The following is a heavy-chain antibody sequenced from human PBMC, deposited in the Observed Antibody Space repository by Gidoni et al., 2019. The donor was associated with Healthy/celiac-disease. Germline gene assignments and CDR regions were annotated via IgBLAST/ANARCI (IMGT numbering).Heavy chain of an antibody. D-gene: IGHD4-4*01. CDR3: ARDFAVTPRGYFDY. CDR1: GFTVSSNY. CDR2: IYSGGST. Sequence: EVQLVESGGGLVQPGGSLRLSCAASGFTVSSNYMSWVRQAPGKGLECVSVIYSGGSTYYADSVKGRFTISRDNSKNTLYLQMNSLRAEDTAVYYCARDFAVTPRGYFDYWGQGTLVTVSA. V-gene: IGHV3-66*01. J-gene: IGHJ4*02.